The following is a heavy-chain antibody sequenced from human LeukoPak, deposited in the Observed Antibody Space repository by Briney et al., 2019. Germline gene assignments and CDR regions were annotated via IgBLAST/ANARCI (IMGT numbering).Heavy chain of an antibody. CDR1: GGSIGLYD. CDR2: IYYNGST. CDR3: ARDRAAGSDWLDP. V-gene: IGHV4-59*01. Sequence: SETLSLTCTVSGGSIGLYDWSWIRQPPGKGLEWIGYIYYNGSTKYNPSLKSRVTISIDTPKKQFSLRLTSVTAADTAVYYCARDRAAGSDWLDPWGQGALVAVSS. J-gene: IGHJ5*02. D-gene: IGHD3-10*01.